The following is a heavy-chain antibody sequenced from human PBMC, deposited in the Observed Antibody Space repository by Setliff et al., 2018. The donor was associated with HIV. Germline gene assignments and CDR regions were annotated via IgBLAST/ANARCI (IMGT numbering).Heavy chain of an antibody. D-gene: IGHD3-9*01. CDR1: GFTFSSYW. V-gene: IGHV3-74*01. CDR3: VRDTFDGRSYYGWDV. Sequence: GSLRLSCAASGFTFSSYWMHWVRQAPGKGLVWVSRVNNDGTDTIYADSVKGRFTISRDNAKNTLYLQMNSLRTEDTAVYYCVRDTFDGRSYYGWDVWGQGTTVTVSS. CDR2: VNNDGTDT. J-gene: IGHJ6*02.